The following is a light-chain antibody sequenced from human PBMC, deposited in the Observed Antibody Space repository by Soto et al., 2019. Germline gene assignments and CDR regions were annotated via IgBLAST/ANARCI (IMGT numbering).Light chain of an antibody. J-gene: IGKJ2*01. CDR2: GAS. CDR3: QQYYSTPL. CDR1: QSVLYSSNNKNY. V-gene: IGKV4-1*01. Sequence: DIVMTQSPDSLAVSLGERATINCKSSQSVLYSSNNKNYLAWYQQKPGQTPKVLIHGASTRESGAPDRFSGSGSGTDFTLTISSLQADDVAVYYCQQYYSTPLFGQGTKLETK.